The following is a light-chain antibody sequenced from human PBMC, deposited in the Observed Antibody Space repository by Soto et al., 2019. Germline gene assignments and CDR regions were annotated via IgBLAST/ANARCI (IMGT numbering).Light chain of an antibody. Sequence: QSALTQPPSASGSPGQSVTISCTGTSSDVGAYNYVSWYQQYPGKPPKLMIYEVSKRPSGVPDRVSGAKSGKTASLTVSGLQPEDEADYYCTSYAGSNLWVFGGGTKLTVL. V-gene: IGLV2-8*01. CDR2: EVS. J-gene: IGLJ3*02. CDR1: SSDVGAYNY. CDR3: TSYAGSNLWV.